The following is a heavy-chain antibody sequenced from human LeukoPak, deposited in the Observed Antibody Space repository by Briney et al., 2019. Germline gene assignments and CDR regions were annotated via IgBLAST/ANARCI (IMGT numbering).Heavy chain of an antibody. CDR2: FDPEDGET. J-gene: IGHJ5*02. D-gene: IGHD3-22*01. V-gene: IGHV1-24*01. CDR1: GYTLTELS. CDR3: ATAEYYYDSSGFSVRFDP. Sequence: ASVEVSCKVSGYTLTELSMHWVRQAPGKGLEWMGGFDPEDGETIYAQKFQGRVTMTEDTSTDTAYMELSSLRSEDTAVYYCATAEYYYDSSGFSVRFDPWGQGTLVTVSS.